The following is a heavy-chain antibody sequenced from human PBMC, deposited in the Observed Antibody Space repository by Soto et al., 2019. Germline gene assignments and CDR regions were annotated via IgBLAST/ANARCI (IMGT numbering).Heavy chain of an antibody. D-gene: IGHD4-17*01. Sequence: QVQLVESGGGVVQPGRSLRLSCAASGFTFSNYGMHWVRQAPGKGLEWVAVISYHGSDKYYADSVKGRFTISRDNSKNTLYLQMAGLRAEDTAVYYCAKDHLTTTVTTVGYWGQGTLVTVSS. CDR1: GFTFSNYG. J-gene: IGHJ4*02. V-gene: IGHV3-30*18. CDR3: AKDHLTTTVTTVGY. CDR2: ISYHGSDK.